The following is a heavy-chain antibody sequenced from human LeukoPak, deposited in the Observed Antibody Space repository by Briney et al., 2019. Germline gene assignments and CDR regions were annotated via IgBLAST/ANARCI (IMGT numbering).Heavy chain of an antibody. CDR2: IIPIFGTT. CDR3: ATYRQVLLPFES. D-gene: IGHD5-18*01. Sequence: VASVKVSCKASGGTFSSYAISWVRQAPGQGLEWMGGIIPIFGTTNYAQKFQDRVTITADKSTSTAYMELSSLRSEDTAVYYCATYRQVLLPFESWGQGTLVTVSS. V-gene: IGHV1-69*06. CDR1: GGTFSSYA. J-gene: IGHJ4*02.